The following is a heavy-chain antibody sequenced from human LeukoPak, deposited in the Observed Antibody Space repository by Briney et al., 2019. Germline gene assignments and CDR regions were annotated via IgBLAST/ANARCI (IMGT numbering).Heavy chain of an antibody. Sequence: ASVKVSCKASGYTFTSYGISWVRQAPGQGLEWMGWISAYNGNTNYAQKLQGRVTMTTGTSTSTAYMELSGLRSEDTALYYCARIRDGYNDAYDIWGQGTMVTVSS. D-gene: IGHD5-24*01. V-gene: IGHV1-18*01. CDR3: ARIRDGYNDAYDI. J-gene: IGHJ3*02. CDR1: GYTFTSYG. CDR2: ISAYNGNT.